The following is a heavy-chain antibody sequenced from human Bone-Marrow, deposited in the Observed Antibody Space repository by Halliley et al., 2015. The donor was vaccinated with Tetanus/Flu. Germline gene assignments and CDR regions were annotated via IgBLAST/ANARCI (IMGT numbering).Heavy chain of an antibody. CDR3: ARLNKFWTYTSGWGHLGMDV. CDR2: IDWDDAK. CDR1: GLSLTTFGVS. Sequence: LVKPTQTLTLTCTLSGLSLTTFGVSVNWIRQSPGKALEWLAVIDWDDAKYYSTSLETRLTISKDTSKNQVVLTMTNVDPMDTGTYYCARLNKFWTYTSGWGHLGMDVWGQGATVTVS. V-gene: IGHV2-70*13. J-gene: IGHJ6*02. D-gene: IGHD3-3*01.